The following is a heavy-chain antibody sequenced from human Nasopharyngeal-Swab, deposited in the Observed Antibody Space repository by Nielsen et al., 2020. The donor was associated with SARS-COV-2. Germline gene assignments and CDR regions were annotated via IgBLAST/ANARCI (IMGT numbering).Heavy chain of an antibody. Sequence: ASVKVSCKASGYTFTTLGISWVRQAPGQGLEWMGGFDPEDGETIYAQKFQGRVTMTEDTSTDTAYMELSSPRSEDTAVYYCATGVGSYLVHWGQGTLVTVSS. CDR3: ATGVGSYLVH. CDR1: GYTFTTLG. D-gene: IGHD3-10*01. CDR2: FDPEDGET. V-gene: IGHV1-24*01. J-gene: IGHJ4*02.